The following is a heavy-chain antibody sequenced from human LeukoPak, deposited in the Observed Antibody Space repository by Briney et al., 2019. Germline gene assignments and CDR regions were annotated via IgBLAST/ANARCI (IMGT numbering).Heavy chain of an antibody. J-gene: IGHJ5*02. D-gene: IGHD3-10*01. V-gene: IGHV1-2*02. CDR2: INPNSGGT. CDR3: ASGITMVRGPRGDWFDP. Sequence: GASVKVSCKASGYTFTGHYMHWVRQAPGQGLEWMGWINPNSGGTNYAQKFQGRVTMTRDTSISTAYMELSRLRSDDTAVYYCASGITMVRGPRGDWFDPWGQGTLVTVSS. CDR1: GYTFTGHY.